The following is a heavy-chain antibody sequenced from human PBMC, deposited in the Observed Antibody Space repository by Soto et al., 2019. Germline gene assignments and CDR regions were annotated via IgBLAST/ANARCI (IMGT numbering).Heavy chain of an antibody. CDR3: TTPVDPASYSSSWYPTDAFDI. J-gene: IGHJ3*02. D-gene: IGHD6-13*01. V-gene: IGHV3-73*01. CDR1: GFTFRGSA. CDR2: IRSKANSYAT. Sequence: PGGSLRLSCAASGFTFRGSAMHWVRQASGKGLEWVGRIRSKANSYATAYAASVKGRFPISRDDSKNTAYLQINSLKTEDTAVYYCTTPVDPASYSSSWYPTDAFDIWGQGTMVTVSS.